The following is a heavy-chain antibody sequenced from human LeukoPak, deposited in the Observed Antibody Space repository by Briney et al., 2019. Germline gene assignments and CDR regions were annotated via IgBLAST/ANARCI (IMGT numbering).Heavy chain of an antibody. J-gene: IGHJ4*02. CDR3: GKGGLGGRSGTDY. Sequence: PGGSLRLSCAASGFTFSSYSMNWVRQAPGKGLEWVSYISSGSSTIYYADSVRGRFTISRDNAKNSLYLQMSSLRAEDTAVYCCGKGGLGGRSGTDYWGQGTLVTVSS. D-gene: IGHD2-15*01. V-gene: IGHV3-48*04. CDR2: ISSGSSTI. CDR1: GFTFSSYS.